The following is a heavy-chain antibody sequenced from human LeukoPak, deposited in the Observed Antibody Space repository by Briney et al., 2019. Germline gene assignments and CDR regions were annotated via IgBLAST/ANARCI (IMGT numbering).Heavy chain of an antibody. CDR2: IYSGGST. D-gene: IGHD6-13*01. V-gene: IGHV3-53*01. CDR3: ARLSAAAGTYDY. CDR1: GFTVSSNY. J-gene: IGHJ4*02. Sequence: GSLRLSCAASGFTVSSNYMSWVRQAPGKGLEWVSVIYSGGSTYYADSVKGRFTISRDNSKNTLYLQMNSLRAEDTAVYYCARLSAAAGTYDYWGQGTLVTVSS.